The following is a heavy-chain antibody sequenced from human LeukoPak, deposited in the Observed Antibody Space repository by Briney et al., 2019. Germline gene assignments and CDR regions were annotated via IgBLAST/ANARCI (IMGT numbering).Heavy chain of an antibody. CDR1: GYTFTGYY. CDR3: ATPLRYFVPFDY. Sequence: ASVKVSCKASGYTFTGYYMHWVRQAPGQRLEWMGWINAGNGNTKYSQKFQGRVTITRDTSASTAYMELSSLRSEDTAVYYCATPLRYFVPFDYWGQGTLVTVSS. J-gene: IGHJ4*02. CDR2: INAGNGNT. D-gene: IGHD3-9*01. V-gene: IGHV1-3*01.